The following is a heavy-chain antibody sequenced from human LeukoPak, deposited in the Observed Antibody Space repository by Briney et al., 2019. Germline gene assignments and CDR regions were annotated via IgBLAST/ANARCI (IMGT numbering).Heavy chain of an antibody. Sequence: GSSVKVSCKASGGTFSSYAISWVRQAPGQGLEWMGGIIPIFGTANYAQKFQGRVTMTRDMSTSTVYMELSSLRSEDTAVYYCARQGNTVIIDYWGQGTLVTVSS. CDR2: IIPIFGTA. V-gene: IGHV1-69*05. D-gene: IGHD4-17*01. CDR3: ARQGNTVIIDY. CDR1: GGTFSSYA. J-gene: IGHJ4*02.